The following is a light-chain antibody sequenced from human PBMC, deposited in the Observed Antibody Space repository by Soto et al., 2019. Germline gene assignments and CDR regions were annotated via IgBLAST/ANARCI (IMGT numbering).Light chain of an antibody. Sequence: DIQMTQSPSSLSASVGDRVTITCRASQSIGKYLNWYQQKPGKAPKLLVYAASSLQSGVPSRFNGSESGTDFSLTITSLQPEDSATYYCQQSYNTLLTFGPGTKVDI. CDR3: QQSYNTLLT. V-gene: IGKV1-39*01. J-gene: IGKJ3*01. CDR2: AAS. CDR1: QSIGKY.